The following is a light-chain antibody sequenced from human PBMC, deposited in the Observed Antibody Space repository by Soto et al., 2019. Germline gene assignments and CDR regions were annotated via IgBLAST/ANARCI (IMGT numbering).Light chain of an antibody. Sequence: DIQLTQSPSFLSASVGDRVTITCRASQGISSYLAWYQQKPGKAPKLLIYAATTLQSGVQSRFSGSGSGTEFTLTISSLQPEDFATYYCQQLNSYPFGQGTKVEIK. CDR1: QGISSY. CDR2: AAT. V-gene: IGKV1-9*01. J-gene: IGKJ1*01. CDR3: QQLNSYP.